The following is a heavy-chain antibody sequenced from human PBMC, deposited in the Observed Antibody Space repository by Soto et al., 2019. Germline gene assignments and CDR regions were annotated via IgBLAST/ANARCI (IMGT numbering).Heavy chain of an antibody. CDR2: IYYSGST. Sequence: SETLSLTCTVSGGSISSYYWSWIRQPPGKGLEWIGYIYYSGSTNYNPSLKSRVTISVDTSKNQFSLKLSSVTAADTAVYYCARAGKYDTSIAYYFDYWGQGTLVTVSS. V-gene: IGHV4-59*01. CDR1: GGSISSYY. J-gene: IGHJ4*02. CDR3: ARAGKYDTSIAYYFDY. D-gene: IGHD3-22*01.